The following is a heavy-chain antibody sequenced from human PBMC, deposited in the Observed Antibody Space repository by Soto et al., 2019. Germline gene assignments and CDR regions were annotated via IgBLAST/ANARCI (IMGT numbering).Heavy chain of an antibody. Sequence: QITLKESGPTLVKPTQTLTLTCTFSGFLLRTSGVGVGWIRQPPGKALEWLALIYWDDDKRYSPSLKSRLTITKDPSKNQVVLAMTNMDPVDTATYYCARMYYYGSGSYYNGFDYWGQGTLVTVSS. V-gene: IGHV2-5*02. CDR1: GFLLRTSGVG. D-gene: IGHD3-10*01. CDR2: IYWDDDK. CDR3: ARMYYYGSGSYYNGFDY. J-gene: IGHJ4*02.